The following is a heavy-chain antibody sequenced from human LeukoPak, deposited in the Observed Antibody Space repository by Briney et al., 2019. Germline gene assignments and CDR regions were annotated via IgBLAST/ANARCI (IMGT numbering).Heavy chain of an antibody. CDR1: GFTFDDYG. V-gene: IGHV3-21*01. D-gene: IGHD6-19*01. CDR2: ISSSSRDI. Sequence: GGSLRLSCAASGFTFDDYGMSWVRQAPGKGLEWVSSISSSSRDIYYADSVRGRFTISRDNSKNTLYLQMNSLRAEDTAVYYCARDPDSSGFSDYWGQGTLVTVSS. J-gene: IGHJ4*02. CDR3: ARDPDSSGFSDY.